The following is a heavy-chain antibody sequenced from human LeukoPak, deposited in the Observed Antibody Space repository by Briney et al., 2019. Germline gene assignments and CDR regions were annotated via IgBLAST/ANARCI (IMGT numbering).Heavy chain of an antibody. V-gene: IGHV4-61*08. CDR1: GGSISSGGYY. CDR2: FYNSGTT. CDR3: ARGDSWFDP. Sequence: SETLSLTCTVSGGSISSGGYYWSWIRQPPGKGLEWIGYFYNSGTTNHNPSLKPRVTISVDTSKNQFSLKLSSVTAADTAVYYCARGDSWFDPWGQGTLVTVSS. J-gene: IGHJ5*02.